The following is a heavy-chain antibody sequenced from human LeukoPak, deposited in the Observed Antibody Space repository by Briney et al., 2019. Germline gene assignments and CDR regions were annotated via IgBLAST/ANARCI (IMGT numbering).Heavy chain of an antibody. CDR1: GVSISSSNSY. J-gene: IGHJ4*02. CDR3: ARGLSLAAAGTYY. V-gene: IGHV4-39*07. CDR2: INHSGST. Sequence: SETLSLTCTVSGVSISSSNSYWGWIRQPPGKGLEWIGEINHSGSTNYNPSLKSRVTISVDTSKNQFSLKLSSVTAADTAVYYCARGLSLAAAGTYYWGQGTLVTVSS. D-gene: IGHD6-13*01.